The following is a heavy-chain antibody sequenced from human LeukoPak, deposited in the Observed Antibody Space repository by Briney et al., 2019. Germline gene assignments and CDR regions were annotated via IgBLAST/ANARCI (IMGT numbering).Heavy chain of an antibody. D-gene: IGHD5-18*01. CDR2: ISGRGDYT. CDR3: AKGYTYGSD. CDR1: GFTFTNYA. Sequence: HPGGSLRLSCAASGFTFTNYAMNWVRQAPGKGLHWVSTISGRGDYTYYADSVKGRFTISTDNSKNTLYLQMNSLRAEDTAVYYCAKGYTYGSDWGQGTLVTVSS. J-gene: IGHJ4*02. V-gene: IGHV3-23*01.